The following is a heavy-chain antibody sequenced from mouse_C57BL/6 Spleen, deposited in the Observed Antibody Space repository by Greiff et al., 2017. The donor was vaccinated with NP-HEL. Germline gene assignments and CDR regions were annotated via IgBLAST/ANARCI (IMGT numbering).Heavy chain of an antibody. CDR3: ARSGGNDYDEGFAY. CDR2: IYPGDGDT. D-gene: IGHD2-4*01. Sequence: QVQLQQSGAELVKPGASVKISCKASGYAFSSYWLNWVKQRPGKGLEWIGQIYPGDGDTNYNGKFKGKATLTADKSSSTAYMQLSSLTSEDSAVYFCARSGGNDYDEGFAYWGQGTLVTVSA. V-gene: IGHV1-80*01. CDR1: GYAFSSYW. J-gene: IGHJ3*01.